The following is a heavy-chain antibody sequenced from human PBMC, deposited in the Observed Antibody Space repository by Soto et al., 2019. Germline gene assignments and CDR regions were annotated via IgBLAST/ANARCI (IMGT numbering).Heavy chain of an antibody. CDR1: GFTFSSYA. D-gene: IGHD3-10*01. Sequence: EVQLLESGGGLVQPGGSLRLSCAASGFTFSSYAMRWVRQAPGKGLEWVSAISGSGGSTYYADSVKGRFTMSRDNSNNTLYLQMNSLRAENTAVYHCAKGMHSGSYYTFFSRHFDYWGQGTLVTVSS. V-gene: IGHV3-23*01. CDR2: ISGSGGST. CDR3: AKGMHSGSYYTFFSRHFDY. J-gene: IGHJ4*02.